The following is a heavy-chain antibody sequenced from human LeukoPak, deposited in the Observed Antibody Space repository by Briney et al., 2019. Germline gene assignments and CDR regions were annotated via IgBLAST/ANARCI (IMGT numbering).Heavy chain of an antibody. D-gene: IGHD2-15*01. Sequence: GGSLRLSCAASGFTFSSYAMSWVRQAPGKGLEWVSAISGSGGSTYYADSVKGRFTISRDNSKNTLYLQMNSLRAEDTAVYYCAKDPHDRSGGSCYFGWYFDYWGQGTLVTVSS. J-gene: IGHJ4*02. CDR2: ISGSGGST. CDR1: GFTFSSYA. V-gene: IGHV3-23*01. CDR3: AKDPHDRSGGSCYFGWYFDY.